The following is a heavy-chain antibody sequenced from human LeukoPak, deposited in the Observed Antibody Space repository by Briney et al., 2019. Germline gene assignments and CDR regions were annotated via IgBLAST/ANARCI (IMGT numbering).Heavy chain of an antibody. CDR1: GFTFSSYG. CDR2: IKQDGSEK. CDR3: ATGYSSGWYFYFQH. D-gene: IGHD6-19*01. J-gene: IGHJ1*01. Sequence: GGSLRLSCAASGFTFSSYGMHWVRQAPGKGLEWVANIKQDGSEKNYVDSVKGRFTISRDNAKNSLSLRMNSLSAEDTAVYYCATGYSSGWYFYFQHWSQGSLVSVSS. V-gene: IGHV3-7*01.